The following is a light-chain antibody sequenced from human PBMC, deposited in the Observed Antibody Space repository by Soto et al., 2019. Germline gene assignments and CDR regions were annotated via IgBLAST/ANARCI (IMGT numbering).Light chain of an antibody. CDR3: TSWTTSTTMI. CDR1: SSDIGAYNF. Sequence: QSALTQPASVSGSPGQSITISCTGTSSDIGAYNFVSWYQQHPGKAPKLMLYDVNIRTSGVSNRFSGSKSGNTASLTSSGLEAEDEADYYCTSWTTSTTMIFGGGTKLTVL. J-gene: IGLJ2*01. V-gene: IGLV2-14*03. CDR2: DVN.